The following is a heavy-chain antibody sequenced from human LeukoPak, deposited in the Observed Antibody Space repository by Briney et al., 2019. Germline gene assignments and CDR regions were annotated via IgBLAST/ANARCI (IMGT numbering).Heavy chain of an antibody. V-gene: IGHV4-34*01. J-gene: IGHJ4*02. Sequence: SETLSLTCAVYGGSFSGYYWSWIRQPPGKGLEWIGEINHSGSTNYNPSLKSRVTISVDTSKNQFSLKLSSVAAADTAVHYCARGPGLLGYCSGGSCYGYWGQGTLVTVSS. D-gene: IGHD2-15*01. CDR3: ARGPGLLGYCSGGSCYGY. CDR1: GGSFSGYY. CDR2: INHSGST.